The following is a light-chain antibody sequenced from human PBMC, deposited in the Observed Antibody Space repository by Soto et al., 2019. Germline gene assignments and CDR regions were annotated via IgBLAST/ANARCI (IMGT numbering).Light chain of an antibody. J-gene: IGLJ1*01. CDR2: EVS. V-gene: IGLV2-14*01. CDR1: SSDVGGYDF. CDR3: SSYTSDWGV. Sequence: QSALTQPASVSGSPGQSITISCTGTSSDVGGYDFVSWYQHHPGKAPKLIIYEVSTRPSGVSNRFSGSKSGNTASLTISGLQAEDEADYYCSSYTSDWGVFGTGTKLNVL.